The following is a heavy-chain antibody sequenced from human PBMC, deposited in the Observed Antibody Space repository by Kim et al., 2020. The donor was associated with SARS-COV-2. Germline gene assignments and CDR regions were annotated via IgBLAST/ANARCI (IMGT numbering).Heavy chain of an antibody. V-gene: IGHV3-33*03. Sequence: DSVNGRFTISTANSKNTVYLQMNGLRAEDTALYYCAKDVEGGAFDSWGQGTLVTVSS. CDR3: AKDVEGGAFDS. J-gene: IGHJ4*02. D-gene: IGHD2-21*01.